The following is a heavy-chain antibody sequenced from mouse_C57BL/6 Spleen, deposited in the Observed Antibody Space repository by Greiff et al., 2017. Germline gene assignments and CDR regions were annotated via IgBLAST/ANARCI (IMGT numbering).Heavy chain of an antibody. V-gene: IGHV5-17*01. CDR1: GFTFSDYG. J-gene: IGHJ1*03. Sequence: EVKVVESGGGLVKPGGSLKLSCAASGFTFSDYGMHWVRQAPEKGLEWVAYISSGSSTIYYADTVKGRFTISRDNAKNTLFLQMTSLRSEDTAMYYCARDSTVVATRYFDVWGTGTTVTVSS. CDR2: ISSGSSTI. CDR3: ARDSTVVATRYFDV. D-gene: IGHD1-1*01.